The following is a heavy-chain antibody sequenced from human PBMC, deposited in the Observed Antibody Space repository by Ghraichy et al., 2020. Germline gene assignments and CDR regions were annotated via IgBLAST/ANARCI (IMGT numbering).Heavy chain of an antibody. CDR2: IGAYSDNT. J-gene: IGHJ6*02. CDR3: AITGERTWHNYGLDV. V-gene: IGHV1-18*03. Sequence: ASVKVSCKASGYTFTGYGITWVRQAPGQGLEWMGWIGAYSDNTNYARKLQGRVTMTTDTSTTTAYMELRTLRSDDMAVYYCAITGERTWHNYGLDVWGQGITVTVS. D-gene: IGHD7-27*01. CDR1: GYTFTGYG.